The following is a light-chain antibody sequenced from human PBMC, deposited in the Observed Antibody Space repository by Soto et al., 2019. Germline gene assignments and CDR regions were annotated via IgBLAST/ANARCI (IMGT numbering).Light chain of an antibody. CDR2: AAS. V-gene: IGKV1-39*01. CDR3: QQSIRETLT. CDR1: QNIGNY. Sequence: DIQMTQSPSSLSASVRDRVTITCRASQNIGNYLNWYQQKLGAAPKLLIYAASSLQSGVPSRFSGTGSGTDFTLTISSLQPEDSATYFCQQSIRETLTFGGGTKV. J-gene: IGKJ4*01.